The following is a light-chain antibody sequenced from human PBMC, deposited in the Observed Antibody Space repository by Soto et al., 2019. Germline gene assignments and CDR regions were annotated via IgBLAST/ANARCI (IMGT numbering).Light chain of an antibody. CDR3: QQYGNVPLT. CDR1: EDINRY. Sequence: DIQMTQSPSTLSASVGDRVTITCQASEDINRYLNWYQQKPGKAPRLLIYDISNLEVGVPSRFSGSGSVTDFTFTITSLQPEDVATYFCQQYGNVPLTFGGGTKVEIK. V-gene: IGKV1-33*01. J-gene: IGKJ4*01. CDR2: DIS.